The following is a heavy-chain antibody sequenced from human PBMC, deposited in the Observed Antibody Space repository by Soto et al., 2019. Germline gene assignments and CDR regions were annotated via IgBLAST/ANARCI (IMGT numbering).Heavy chain of an antibody. V-gene: IGHV4-31*03. D-gene: IGHD3-3*01. CDR3: ARAGSGNDFWSGHYYYYYGMDV. CDR2: IYYSGST. Sequence: SETLSLTCTVSGGSISSGGYYWSWIRQHPGKGLEWIGYIYYSGSTYYNPSLKSRVTISVDTSKNQFSLKLSSVTAADTAVYYCARAGSGNDFWSGHYYYYYGMDVWGQGTTVTVSS. J-gene: IGHJ6*02. CDR1: GGSISSGGYY.